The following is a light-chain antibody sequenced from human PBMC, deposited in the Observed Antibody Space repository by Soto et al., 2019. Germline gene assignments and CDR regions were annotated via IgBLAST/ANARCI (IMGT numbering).Light chain of an antibody. CDR2: DAS. CDR3: QQYHSYLYT. J-gene: IGKJ2*01. V-gene: IGKV1-5*01. CDR1: QSISSW. Sequence: DIPMTQSPSTLSASVGDRVTITCRASQSISSWLAWYQQKPGKAPKLLIYDASSLESEVTSRFSGSGSGTEFTLTISSLQPDDFATYYCQQYHSYLYTFGKGTKLEIK.